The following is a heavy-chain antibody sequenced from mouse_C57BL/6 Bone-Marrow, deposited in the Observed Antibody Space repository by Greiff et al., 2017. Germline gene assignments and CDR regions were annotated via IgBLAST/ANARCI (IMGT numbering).Heavy chain of an antibody. D-gene: IGHD5-1*01. CDR2: ISSGGDYI. CDR1: GFTFSSYA. V-gene: IGHV5-9-1*02. CDR3: TRDGESTFAY. J-gene: IGHJ3*01. Sequence: EVKLEESGEGLVKPGGSLKLSCAASGFTFSSYAMSWVRQTPEKRLEWVAYISSGGDYIYYADTVKGRFTISRDNARNTLYLQMSSLKSEDTAMYYCTRDGESTFAYWGQGTLVTVSA.